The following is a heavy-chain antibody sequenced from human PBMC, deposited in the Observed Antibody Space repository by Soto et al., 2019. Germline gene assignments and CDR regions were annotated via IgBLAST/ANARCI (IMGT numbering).Heavy chain of an antibody. J-gene: IGHJ6*02. CDR2: IYYSGST. D-gene: IGHD1-1*01. Sequence: QVQLQESGPGLVKPSETLSLTCTVSGGSISSYYWSWIRQPPGKGLEWIGYIYYSGSTNYNPSLKSRVTISVDTSKNQFSLKLSSVTAADTAVYYCARRMWKGYGMDVWGQGTTVTVSS. V-gene: IGHV4-59*01. CDR1: GGSISSYY. CDR3: ARRMWKGYGMDV.